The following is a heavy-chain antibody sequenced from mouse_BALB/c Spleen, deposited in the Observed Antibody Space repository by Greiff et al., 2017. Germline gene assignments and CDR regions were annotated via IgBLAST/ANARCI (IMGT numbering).Heavy chain of an antibody. D-gene: IGHD1-1*01. J-gene: IGHJ2*02. CDR1: GYTFSSYW. CDR2: ILPGSGST. CDR3: AVIYYYGSSRLDY. V-gene: IGHV1-9*01. Sequence: VQLQQSGAELMKPGASVKISCQATGYTFSSYWIEWVKQRPGHGLEWIGEILPGSGSTNYNEKFKGKATFTADTSSNTAYMQLSSLTSEDSAVYYRAVIYYYGSSRLDYWGEGTSLTVSS.